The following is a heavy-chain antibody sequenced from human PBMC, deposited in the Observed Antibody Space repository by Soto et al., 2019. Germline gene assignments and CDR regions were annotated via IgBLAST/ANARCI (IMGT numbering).Heavy chain of an antibody. J-gene: IGHJ4*02. CDR3: AKIRYPRDHYSPDY. CDR2: ISGSGGST. V-gene: IGHV3-23*01. Sequence: GGSLRLSCAASGFTFSSYAMSWVRQAPGKGLEWVSAISGSGGSTYYADSVKGRFTISRDNSKNTLYLQMNSLRAEDTAVYYCAKIRYPRDHYSPDYWGQGTLVTVSS. D-gene: IGHD4-4*01. CDR1: GFTFSSYA.